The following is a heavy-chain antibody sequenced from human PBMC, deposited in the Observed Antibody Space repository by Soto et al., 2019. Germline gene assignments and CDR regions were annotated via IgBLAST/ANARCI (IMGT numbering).Heavy chain of an antibody. J-gene: IGHJ4*02. V-gene: IGHV4-30-2*01. CDR2: IYYSGNT. Sequence: QLQLQESGSGLVKPSQTLSLTCAVSGGSMRSGDYSWSWIRQPPGKGLEWIGYIYYSGNTYYNPSLKSRVTISVDRSKNQFSLKLSSVTAAETAVYYCVREAGNHYGSGSLFDYWGQGILVTVSS. CDR3: VREAGNHYGSGSLFDY. CDR1: GGSMRSGDYS. D-gene: IGHD3-10*01.